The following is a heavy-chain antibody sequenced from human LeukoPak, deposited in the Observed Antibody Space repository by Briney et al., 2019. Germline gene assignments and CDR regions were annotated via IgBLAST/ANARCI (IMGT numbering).Heavy chain of an antibody. CDR3: ALTNAQGPHSSSWHSIDY. CDR1: GFTFSDYA. CDR2: IGATGYST. D-gene: IGHD6-13*01. V-gene: IGHV3-23*01. J-gene: IGHJ4*02. Sequence: GGSLRLSCAASGFTFSDYAMTWVRQAPGKGLEWVSAIGATGYSTYYADSVKGRFTISRDNAKNSLYLQMNSLRAEDTAVYYCALTNAQGPHSSSWHSIDYWGQGTLVTVSS.